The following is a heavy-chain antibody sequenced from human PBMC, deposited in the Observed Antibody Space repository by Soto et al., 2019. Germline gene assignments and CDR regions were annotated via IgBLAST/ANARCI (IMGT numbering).Heavy chain of an antibody. V-gene: IGHV4-31*03. Sequence: QVQLQESGPGLVKPSQTLSLTCTVSGGSISSGGYYWSWIRQHPGKGLEWIGYIYYSGSTYYNPSLKSRVTISVXTSXNQFXXXXXXXXXXXXXXXXXXXXXXXXXXXXVTCLPDYWGQGTLVTVSS. CDR1: GGSISSGGYY. CDR2: IYYSGST. CDR3: XXXXXXXXXXXXVTCLPDY. J-gene: IGHJ4*02. D-gene: IGHD3-22*01.